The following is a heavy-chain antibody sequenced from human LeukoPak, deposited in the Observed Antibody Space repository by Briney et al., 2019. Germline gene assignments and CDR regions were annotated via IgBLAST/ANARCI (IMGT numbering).Heavy chain of an antibody. CDR1: GGSFSSYY. J-gene: IGHJ6*03. D-gene: IGHD3-10*01. Sequence: SETLSLTCAVYGGSFSSYYWSWIRQPPGKGLEWIGEINHSGSTNYNPSLKSRVTISVDTSKNQFSLKLSSVTAADTAVYYCARRTYYYGSGSYYSPVYYYYYMDVWGKGTTVTVSS. CDR3: ARRTYYYGSGSYYSPVYYYYYMDV. V-gene: IGHV4-34*01. CDR2: INHSGST.